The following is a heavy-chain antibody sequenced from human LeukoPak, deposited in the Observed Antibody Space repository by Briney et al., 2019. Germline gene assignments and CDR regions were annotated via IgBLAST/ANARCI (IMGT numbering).Heavy chain of an antibody. Sequence: SETLSLTCRVSGASINSGSNYWGWIRQPPGKTLEWIGSIYSSGSTYYNPSLKSRVIIMIDTPKNHFSLTLSSVTAADTAVYYCARSDGYGLVGIWGQGTMVSVSS. CDR3: ARSDGYGLVGI. V-gene: IGHV4-39*07. D-gene: IGHD5-24*01. CDR2: IYSSGST. J-gene: IGHJ3*02. CDR1: GASINSGSNY.